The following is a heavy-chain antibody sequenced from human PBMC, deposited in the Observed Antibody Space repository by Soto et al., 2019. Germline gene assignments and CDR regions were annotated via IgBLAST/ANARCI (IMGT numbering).Heavy chain of an antibody. D-gene: IGHD3-10*01. CDR2: IIPIFGTA. J-gene: IGHJ6*02. CDR3: ARLWFGESTWYYGMDV. CDR1: GGTFSSYA. V-gene: IGHV1-69*13. Sequence: SVKVSCKASGGTFSSYAISWVRQAPGQGLEWMGGIIPIFGTANYAQKFQGRVTITADESTSTAYMELSSPRSEDTAVYYCARLWFGESTWYYGMDVWGQGTTVTVSS.